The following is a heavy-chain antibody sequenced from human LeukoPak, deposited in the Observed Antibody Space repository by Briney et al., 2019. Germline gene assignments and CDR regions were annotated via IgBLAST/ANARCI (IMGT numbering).Heavy chain of an antibody. CDR1: GFTVSTNY. CDR3: ARDRYGDYFDY. V-gene: IGHV3-66*01. CDR2: IYSGGST. J-gene: IGHJ4*02. Sequence: QPGGSLRLSCAASGFTVSTNYMSWVRQAPGKGLEWVSVIYSGGSTDYADSVKGRFTISRDNSKNTLYPQMNSLRAEDTAVYYCARDRYGDYFDYWGQGTRVTVSS. D-gene: IGHD4-17*01.